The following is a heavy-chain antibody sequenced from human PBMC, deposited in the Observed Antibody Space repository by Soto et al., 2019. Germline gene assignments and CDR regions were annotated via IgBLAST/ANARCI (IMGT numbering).Heavy chain of an antibody. Sequence: QVQLVQSGAEVKKPGASVKVSCKASGYTFTSYYMHWVRQAPGQGLEWMGIINPSGGSTSYAQKFQRRVTMNRATSTSKVYMARSRLRSEDTAVYYCARDQSGRGWFDPWGQGTLVTVSS. CDR2: INPSGGST. V-gene: IGHV1-46*01. D-gene: IGHD1-26*01. J-gene: IGHJ5*02. CDR3: ARDQSGRGWFDP. CDR1: GYTFTSYY.